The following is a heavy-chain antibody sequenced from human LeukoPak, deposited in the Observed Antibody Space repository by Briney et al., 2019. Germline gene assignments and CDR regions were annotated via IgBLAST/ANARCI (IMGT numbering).Heavy chain of an antibody. CDR3: ARDRSSGKMATIGYY. D-gene: IGHD3-22*01. J-gene: IGHJ4*02. CDR2: INPNSGGT. Sequence: EASVKVSCKASGYTFTGYYMHWVRQAPGQGLEWVGWINPNSGGTNYAQKFQGRVTMTRDTSISTAYMELSRLRSDDTAVYYCARDRSSGKMATIGYYWGQGTLVTVSS. CDR1: GYTFTGYY. V-gene: IGHV1-2*02.